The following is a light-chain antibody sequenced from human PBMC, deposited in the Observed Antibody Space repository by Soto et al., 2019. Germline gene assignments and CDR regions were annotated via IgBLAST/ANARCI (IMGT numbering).Light chain of an antibody. Sequence: EIVITQSPATLSVSPGERVTLSCRASQSVSTNLAWYQQKLGQAPRLLIYGASTRATGIPARFSGSGSGTDFTLTISSLXSEDFAVYYCQQYNNRPPRTFGQGTKVDIK. CDR2: GAS. J-gene: IGKJ1*01. CDR1: QSVSTN. V-gene: IGKV3-15*01. CDR3: QQYNNRPPRT.